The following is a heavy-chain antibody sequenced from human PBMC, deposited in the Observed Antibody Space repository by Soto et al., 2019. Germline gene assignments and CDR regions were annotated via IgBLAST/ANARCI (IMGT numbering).Heavy chain of an antibody. J-gene: IGHJ4*02. V-gene: IGHV3-30-3*01. CDR2: ISYDGSNK. D-gene: IGHD6-6*01. Sequence: PGGSLRLSCAASGYTFSDYYMSWIRQAPGKGLEWVAVISYDGSNKYYADSVKGRFTISRDNSKNTLYLQMNSLRAEDTAVYYCASTLVRYYFDYWGQGTLVTVSS. CDR3: ASTLVRYYFDY. CDR1: GYTFSDYY.